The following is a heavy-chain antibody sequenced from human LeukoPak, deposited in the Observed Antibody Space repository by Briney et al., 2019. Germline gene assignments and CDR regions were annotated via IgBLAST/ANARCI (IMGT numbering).Heavy chain of an antibody. CDR3: AGGIVGAPYDAFDI. J-gene: IGHJ3*02. D-gene: IGHD1-26*01. Sequence: ASVKVSCKASGYTFTSYGISWVRRAPGQGLEWMGWISAYNGNTNYAQKLQGRVTMTTDTSTSTAYMELRSLRSDDTAVYYCAGGIVGAPYDAFDIWGQGTMVTVSS. V-gene: IGHV1-18*01. CDR1: GYTFTSYG. CDR2: ISAYNGNT.